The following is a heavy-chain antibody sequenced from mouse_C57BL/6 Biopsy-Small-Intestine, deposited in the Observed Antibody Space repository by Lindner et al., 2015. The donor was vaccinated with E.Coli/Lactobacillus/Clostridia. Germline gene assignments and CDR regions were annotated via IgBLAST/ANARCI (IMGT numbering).Heavy chain of an antibody. Sequence: VQLQESGAEVMKSGASVKLSCKATGYTFNGYWIEWVKQRPGHGLEWLGEILPGSGRGGSTNYNEKFKGKATFTADTSSNTAYMQLSSLTTEDSAVYYCARRYGNSYYFDYWGQGTTLTVSS. CDR2: ILPGSGRGGST. CDR1: GYTFNGYW. CDR3: ARRYGNSYYFDY. D-gene: IGHD2-1*01. V-gene: IGHV1-9*01. J-gene: IGHJ2*01.